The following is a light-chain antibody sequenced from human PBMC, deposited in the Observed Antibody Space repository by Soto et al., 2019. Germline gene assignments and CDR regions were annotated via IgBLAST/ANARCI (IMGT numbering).Light chain of an antibody. CDR1: QSISSW. CDR2: DAS. V-gene: IGKV1-5*01. CDR3: QQCSSYPWT. Sequence: DIQMTQFPSSLSAYVGDTVTINCRANQSISSWLAWYQQKPGQTPKLLIYDASTLETGVPSRFAGSEAETEFTLTISGLQPDDFATYYCQQCSSYPWTFGQGTKVDIK. J-gene: IGKJ1*01.